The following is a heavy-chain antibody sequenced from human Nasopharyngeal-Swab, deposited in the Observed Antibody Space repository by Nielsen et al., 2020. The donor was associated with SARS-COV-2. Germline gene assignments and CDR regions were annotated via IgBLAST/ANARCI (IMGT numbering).Heavy chain of an antibody. J-gene: IGHJ6*02. V-gene: IGHV1-46*01. CDR1: GFTFTSYY. CDR3: ARVTWQLVGYYYYYGMDV. CDR2: IDPFSGST. D-gene: IGHD1-26*01. Sequence: ASVKVSCKASGFTFTSYYFNWERKAPGQGLEWMGMIDPFSGSTSYAQRFQGRVTVTRDTSTSTVYMEVRSLRSEDTAVYYCARVTWQLVGYYYYYGMDVWGQGTTVTVSS.